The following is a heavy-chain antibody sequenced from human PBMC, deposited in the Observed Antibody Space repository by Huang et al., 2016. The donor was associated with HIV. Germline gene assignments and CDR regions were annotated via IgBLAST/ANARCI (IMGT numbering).Heavy chain of an antibody. CDR3: VRDQGRLAVGGIDNWFDP. Sequence: QVRLQESGPGLVKPSATLSLSCTVSGDSVSSHYWGWIRHPPGRGLEWLGTVYDSGTTKDNPSLKSRITISVDTSKNGFSLNITSVSAADTAMYFCVRDQGRLAVGGIDNWFDPWGQGALVTVSS. J-gene: IGHJ5*02. V-gene: IGHV4-59*02. CDR2: VYDSGTT. CDR1: GDSVSSHY. D-gene: IGHD6-19*01.